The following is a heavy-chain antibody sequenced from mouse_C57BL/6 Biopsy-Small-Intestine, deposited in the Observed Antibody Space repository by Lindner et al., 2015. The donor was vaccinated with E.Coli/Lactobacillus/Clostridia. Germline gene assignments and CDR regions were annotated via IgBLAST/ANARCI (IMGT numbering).Heavy chain of an antibody. V-gene: IGHV9-3*02. D-gene: IGHD1-2*01. Sequence: VKVSCKASGYTFSNHGINWVRQAPGQGLEWMGWINTNTGNSRQAQGFTGRFVFSLDTSVSTAYLQISGLKAEDTAVYYCARTIYDSGFDYWGQGTLVTVSS. CDR1: GYTFSNHG. CDR3: ARTIYDSGFDY. J-gene: IGHJ4*01. CDR2: INTNTGNS.